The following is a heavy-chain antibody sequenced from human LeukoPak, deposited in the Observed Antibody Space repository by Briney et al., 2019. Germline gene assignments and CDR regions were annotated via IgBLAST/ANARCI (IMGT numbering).Heavy chain of an antibody. D-gene: IGHD3-10*01. CDR3: AVWFGDRPPNWFDP. J-gene: IGHJ5*02. Sequence: ASVKVSCKASGYTFTSYDINWVRQATGQGLEWMGWMNPNSGNTGYAQKFQGRVTMTRNTSISTASMELSSLRSEDTAVYYCAVWFGDRPPNWFDPWGQGTLVTVSS. CDR2: MNPNSGNT. CDR1: GYTFTSYD. V-gene: IGHV1-8*01.